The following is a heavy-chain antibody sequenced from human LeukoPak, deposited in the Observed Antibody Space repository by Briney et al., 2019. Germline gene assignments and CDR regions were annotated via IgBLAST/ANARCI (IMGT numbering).Heavy chain of an antibody. V-gene: IGHV3-48*01. J-gene: IGHJ4*02. CDR3: AKDLDSSGSHYVVDN. Sequence: GGSLRLSCAASGFTFSSYSMNWVRQAPGKGLEWVSYITRSSSTIHYRDSVEGRFTISRDNAKNSLYLQMNSLRAEDTAVYYCAKDLDSSGSHYVVDNWGQGTLVTVSS. CDR2: ITRSSSTI. CDR1: GFTFSSYS. D-gene: IGHD3-22*01.